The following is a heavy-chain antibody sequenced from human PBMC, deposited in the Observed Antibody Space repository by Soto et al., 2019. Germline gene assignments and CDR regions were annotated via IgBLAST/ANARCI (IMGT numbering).Heavy chain of an antibody. V-gene: IGHV1-18*01. CDR3: ARDDYNTPYYYYCMDV. CDR1: GYTFNSYG. Sequence: QVQLVQSGAEVKKPGASVKVSCKASGYTFNSYGISWVRQAPGQGLEWMGWISAYNGNTNYAQKLQGRVTMTTDTSTSTAYMELRSLRSDDTAVYYCARDDYNTPYYYYCMDVWGQGTTVTVSS. D-gene: IGHD4-4*01. J-gene: IGHJ6*02. CDR2: ISAYNGNT.